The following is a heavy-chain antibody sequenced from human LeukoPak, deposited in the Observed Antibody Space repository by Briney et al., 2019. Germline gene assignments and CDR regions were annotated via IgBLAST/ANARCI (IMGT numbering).Heavy chain of an antibody. Sequence: SETLSLTCTVSGDSIDSYYWSWIRQPPGKGLEWIGYIYYRGTTSYNPFLKSRVTISVDTSKNQFSLKLNSVTAADTAVYYCARLPRYGGHDHFDYWGQGILVIVSS. CDR2: IYYRGTT. V-gene: IGHV4-59*12. CDR3: ARLPRYGGHDHFDY. J-gene: IGHJ4*02. CDR1: GDSIDSYY. D-gene: IGHD5-12*01.